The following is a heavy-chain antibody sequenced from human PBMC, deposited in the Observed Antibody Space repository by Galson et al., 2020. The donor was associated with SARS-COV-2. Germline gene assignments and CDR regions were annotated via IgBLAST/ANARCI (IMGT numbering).Heavy chain of an antibody. D-gene: IGHD2-21*02. Sequence: GESLKISCAASGFTFSDHYMDWVRQAPGKGLEWVGRTRNKANSYTTEYAASVKGRFTISREDSKNSLYLQMNGLKTEDTAVYYCARGAFCGGDCDSIWYFDLWGRGTLVTVSS. CDR2: TRNKANSYTT. CDR1: GFTFSDHY. CDR3: ARGAFCGGDCDSIWYFDL. V-gene: IGHV3-72*01. J-gene: IGHJ2*01.